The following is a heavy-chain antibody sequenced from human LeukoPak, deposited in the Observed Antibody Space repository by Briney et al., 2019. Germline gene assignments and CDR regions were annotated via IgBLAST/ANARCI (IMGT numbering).Heavy chain of an antibody. Sequence: PSETLSLTCTVSGGSISSSSYYWGWIRQPPGKGLEWIGSIYYSGSTYYNPSLKSRVTISVDTSKSQFSLKLSSVTAADTAAYYCARARSWGSYSPFFDYWGQGTLVTVSS. CDR3: ARARSWGSYSPFFDY. J-gene: IGHJ4*02. D-gene: IGHD1-26*01. CDR2: IYYSGST. V-gene: IGHV4-39*01. CDR1: GGSISSSSYY.